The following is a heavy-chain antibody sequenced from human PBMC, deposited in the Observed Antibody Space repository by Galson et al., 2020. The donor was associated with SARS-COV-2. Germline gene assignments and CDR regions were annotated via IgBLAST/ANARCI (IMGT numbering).Heavy chain of an antibody. CDR3: ARFHYGEYAPEAFDI. CDR2: IHSGGST. V-gene: IGHV4-61*02. Sequence: SETLSLTCAVYGGSISGTDYYWSWIRQPAGKGLEWIGRIHSGGSTNYNPSLKSRVAISVDTSKNQFSLKLSSVTAADTAVYYCARFHYGEYAPEAFDIWGQGTMVTVSS. D-gene: IGHD4-17*01. CDR1: GGSISGTDYY. J-gene: IGHJ3*02.